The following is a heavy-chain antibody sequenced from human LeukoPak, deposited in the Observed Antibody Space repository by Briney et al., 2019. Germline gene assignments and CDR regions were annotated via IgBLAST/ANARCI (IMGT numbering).Heavy chain of an antibody. Sequence: GGSLRLSCAASGFTFSSYTMNWVRQAPGKGLEWLSSISGGSNIIYYADSVKGRFTISRDNAKNSQYLQMNSLRAEDTAVYYCATTTYGDYEYYGMDVWGQGTTVTVSS. CDR1: GFTFSSYT. CDR3: ATTTYGDYEYYGMDV. V-gene: IGHV3-48*01. CDR2: ISGGSNII. J-gene: IGHJ6*02. D-gene: IGHD4-17*01.